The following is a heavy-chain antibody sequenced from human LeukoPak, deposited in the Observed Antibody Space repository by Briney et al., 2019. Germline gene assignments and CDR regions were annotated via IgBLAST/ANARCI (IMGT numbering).Heavy chain of an antibody. D-gene: IGHD3-22*01. Sequence: ASVKVSCKASGYTFTGYYMHWVRQAPGQGLEWMGWINPNSGGTNYAQKFQGRVTMTRDTPISTAYMELSRLRSDDTAVYYCAREHYYDSSGDYNWFDPWGQGTLVTVSS. CDR1: GYTFTGYY. CDR2: INPNSGGT. V-gene: IGHV1-2*02. CDR3: AREHYYDSSGDYNWFDP. J-gene: IGHJ5*02.